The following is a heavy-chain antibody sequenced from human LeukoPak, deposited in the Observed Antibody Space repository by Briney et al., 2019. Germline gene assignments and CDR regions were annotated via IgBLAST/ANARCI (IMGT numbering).Heavy chain of an antibody. V-gene: IGHV3-21*06. J-gene: IGHJ4*02. D-gene: IGHD3-9*01. Sequence: GGSLRLSCAASGFTFSRYTMNWVRRAPGRGLEWVSSISSSSSYIHYADSVKGRFTISRDNAKNSLDLQMNSLRSDDTAVYYCARDGDVLSGSHFDFWGQGTLVTVSS. CDR3: ARDGDVLSGSHFDF. CDR2: ISSSSSYI. CDR1: GFTFSRYT.